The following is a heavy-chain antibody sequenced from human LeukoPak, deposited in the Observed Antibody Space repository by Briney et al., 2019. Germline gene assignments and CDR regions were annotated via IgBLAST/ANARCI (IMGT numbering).Heavy chain of an antibody. D-gene: IGHD3-3*01. V-gene: IGHV3-21*04. J-gene: IGHJ4*02. CDR3: AKDPHYDFWSGYHDY. CDR2: ISSSSGYI. CDR1: GFTFSSYS. Sequence: GGSLRLSCAASGFTFSSYSMNWVRQAPGKGLEWVSSISSSSGYIYYADSVKGRFTISRDNAKNTLYLQMNSLRAEDTAVYYCAKDPHYDFWSGYHDYWGQGTLVTVSS.